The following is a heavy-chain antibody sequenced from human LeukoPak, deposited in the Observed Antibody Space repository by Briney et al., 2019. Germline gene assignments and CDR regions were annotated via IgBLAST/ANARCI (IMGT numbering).Heavy chain of an antibody. CDR2: ISASETSI. J-gene: IGHJ4*02. CDR3: VRDNLENQWLERSY. V-gene: IGHV3-48*01. Sequence: GGSLRLSCAASGFTFSSYSMNWVRQGPGKGLEWVSQISASETSIKYADSVRGRFTISRDNVKNSVYLQMNSLRAEDTAIYYCVRDNLENQWLERSYWGQGTLVTVSS. D-gene: IGHD6-19*01. CDR1: GFTFSSYS.